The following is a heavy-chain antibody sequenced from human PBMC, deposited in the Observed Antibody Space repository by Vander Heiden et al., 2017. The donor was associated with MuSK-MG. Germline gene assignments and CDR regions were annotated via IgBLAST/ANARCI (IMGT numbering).Heavy chain of an antibody. V-gene: IGHV3-23*01. CDR2: ISGSGGST. CDR1: GFPFTSHA. J-gene: IGHJ6*02. Sequence: EVQLLESGGGLVQPGGSLRLSCAASGFPFTSHAMSWGRQAPGKGLEWVSAISGSGGSTYYADSVKGRFTISRDNSKNTLYLQMNSLRAEDTAVYYCAKGPSGSTLYYYYGMDVWGQGTTVTVSS. CDR3: AKGPSGSTLYYYYGMDV. D-gene: IGHD1-1*01.